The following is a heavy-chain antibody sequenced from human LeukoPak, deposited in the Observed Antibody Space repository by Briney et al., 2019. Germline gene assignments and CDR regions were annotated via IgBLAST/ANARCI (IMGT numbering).Heavy chain of an antibody. CDR3: ARHQESTVTTN. CDR2: ITSGSSYI. V-gene: IGHV3-21*04. D-gene: IGHD4-17*01. J-gene: IGHJ4*02. Sequence: PGGSLRLSCAASGFTFSSYNMNWVRQAPGQGLEWVSSITSGSSYIYYADSVKGRFTISRDNAKNSLYLQMNSLRAEDTAVYYCARHQESTVTTNWGQGTLVTVSS. CDR1: GFTFSSYN.